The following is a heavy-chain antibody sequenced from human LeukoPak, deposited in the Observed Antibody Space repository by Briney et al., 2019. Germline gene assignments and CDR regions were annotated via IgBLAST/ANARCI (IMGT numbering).Heavy chain of an antibody. V-gene: IGHV3-23*01. Sequence: PGGSLRLSCAASGFTFSSYAMSWVRQAPGKGLEWVSAISGSGGSTYYADSVKGRFTISRDNSKNTLYLQMNSLRAEDTAVYYCAKEGYGDYGSDNWFDPWGQGTLVTVSS. J-gene: IGHJ5*02. CDR3: AKEGYGDYGSDNWFDP. D-gene: IGHD4-17*01. CDR2: ISGSGGST. CDR1: GFTFSSYA.